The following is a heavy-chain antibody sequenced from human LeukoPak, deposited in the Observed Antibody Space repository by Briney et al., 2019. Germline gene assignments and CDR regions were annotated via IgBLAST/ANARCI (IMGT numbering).Heavy chain of an antibody. Sequence: SETLSLTCTVSGGSISSSSYYWGWIRRPPGKGLEWIGSIYYSGSTYYNPSLKSRVTISVDTSKNQFSLKLSSVTAADTAVYYCAITFASQITIFGVVILNDAFDIWGQGTMVTVSS. J-gene: IGHJ3*02. D-gene: IGHD3-3*01. CDR2: IYYSGST. V-gene: IGHV4-39*01. CDR1: GGSISSSSYY. CDR3: AITFASQITIFGVVILNDAFDI.